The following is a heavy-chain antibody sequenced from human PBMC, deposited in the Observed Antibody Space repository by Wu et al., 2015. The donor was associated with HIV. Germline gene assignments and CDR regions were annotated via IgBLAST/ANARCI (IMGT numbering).Heavy chain of an antibody. V-gene: IGHV4-59*01. Sequence: QVQLQESGPGLVKPSETLSLTCTVSGGSISSYYWSWIRQPPGKGLEWIGYIYYSGSTNYNPSLKSRVTISVDTSKNQFSLKLSSVTAADTAVYYCARYYDSSGYYFSAAFDIWGQGTMVTVSS. CDR3: ARYYDSSGYYFSAAFDI. D-gene: IGHD3-22*01. CDR2: IYYSGST. CDR1: GGSISSYY. J-gene: IGHJ3*02.